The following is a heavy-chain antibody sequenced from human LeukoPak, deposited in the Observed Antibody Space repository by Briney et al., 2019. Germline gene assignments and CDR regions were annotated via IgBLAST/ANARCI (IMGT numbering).Heavy chain of an antibody. D-gene: IGHD3-3*01. V-gene: IGHV1-2*02. CDR3: ATSLLEWLPFDY. Sequence: GASVKVSCKASGYTFTGYYIHWVRQAPGQGLEWMGWINPNSGVTNYAQKFQGRVTMTRDTSISTAYMELSRLRSDDTAVYYCATSLLEWLPFDYWGQGTLVTVSS. J-gene: IGHJ4*02. CDR1: GYTFTGYY. CDR2: INPNSGVT.